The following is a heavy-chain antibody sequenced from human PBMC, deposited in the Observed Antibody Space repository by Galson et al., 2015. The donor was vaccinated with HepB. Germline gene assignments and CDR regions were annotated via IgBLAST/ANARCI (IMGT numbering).Heavy chain of an antibody. D-gene: IGHD3-3*01. J-gene: IGHJ4*01. CDR3: ARESRPPGSFWSDYCFDY. CDR1: GGSISSFY. Sequence: SETLSLTCTVSGGSISSFYWNWIRQPAGKGLEWIGRISSSGSTKYNPSLKGRVTMSVDTSQNQLSLKLSSVTAADTAVYYCARESRPPGSFWSDYCFDYWGHGTLVTVSS. CDR2: ISSSGST. V-gene: IGHV4-4*07.